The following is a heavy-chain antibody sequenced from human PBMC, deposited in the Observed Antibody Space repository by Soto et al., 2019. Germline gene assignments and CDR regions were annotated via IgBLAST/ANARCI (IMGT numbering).Heavy chain of an antibody. CDR1: GGTFNSYS. CDR3: TRSGRQSADWFDP. V-gene: IGHV1-69*06. Sequence: QVQLVQSGAEVKTPGSSVKVSCKASGGTFNSYSIDWVRQAPGQGFEWMGGIIPMSGRPNYARRFQGRVTFSADKFTKTVYMEVNSLTHEDTAVYYCTRSGRQSADWFDPWGQGTLVTVSS. D-gene: IGHD5-12*01. CDR2: IIPMSGRP. J-gene: IGHJ5*02.